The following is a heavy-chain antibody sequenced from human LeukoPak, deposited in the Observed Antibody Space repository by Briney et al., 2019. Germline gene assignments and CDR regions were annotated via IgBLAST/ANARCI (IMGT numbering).Heavy chain of an antibody. Sequence: GGSLRLSCAASGFNFDDYGMSWVRQAPGKGVEWVSGINWNGGSTGYADSVKGRFTISRDNAKNSLYLQMNSLRAEDTALYYCARDRRKRFWSGFYTELDYWGQGTLVTVSS. CDR3: ARDRRKRFWSGFYTELDY. D-gene: IGHD3-3*01. V-gene: IGHV3-20*04. CDR1: GFNFDDYG. J-gene: IGHJ4*02. CDR2: INWNGGST.